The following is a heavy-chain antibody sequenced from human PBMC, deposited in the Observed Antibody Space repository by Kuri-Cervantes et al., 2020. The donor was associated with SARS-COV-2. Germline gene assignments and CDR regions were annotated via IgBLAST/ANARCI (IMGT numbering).Heavy chain of an antibody. CDR3: AKGGERYCSSTSCPYYYYMDV. CDR1: GFTFDDYA. Sequence: GGSLRLSCAASGFTFDDYAMHWVRQAPGKGLEWVSLISWDGGSTYYADSVKGRLTISRDNSKNSLYLQMNSLRAEDTALYYCAKGGERYCSSTSCPYYYYMDVWGKGTTVTVSS. D-gene: IGHD2-2*01. CDR2: ISWDGGST. J-gene: IGHJ6*03. V-gene: IGHV3-43D*03.